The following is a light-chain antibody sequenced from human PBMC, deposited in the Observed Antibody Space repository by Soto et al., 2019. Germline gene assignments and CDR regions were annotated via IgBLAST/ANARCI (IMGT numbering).Light chain of an antibody. V-gene: IGKV3-15*01. J-gene: IGKJ5*01. CDR2: DTS. CDR3: QQYSNWPPIT. Sequence: ETVMTHSPGTLSVSLGERATLSCRASQSVSIHLAWYQRKPGQAPRLLIYDTSTRATGIPARFSGSGSGTEFTLTISSLQSEDFAVYYCQQYSNWPPITFGQGTDWRL. CDR1: QSVSIH.